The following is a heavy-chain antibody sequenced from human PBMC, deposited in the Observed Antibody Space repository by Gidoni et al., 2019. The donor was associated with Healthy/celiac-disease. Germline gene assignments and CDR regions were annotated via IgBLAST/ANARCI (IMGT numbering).Heavy chain of an antibody. J-gene: IGHJ6*03. D-gene: IGHD4-17*01. Sequence: EVQLVQSGAAVKKPGESLRISCKGSGYSFTSYWISWVRQMPGKGLEWMGRIDPSDSYTNYSPSFQGHVTISADKSISTAYLQWSSLKASDTAMYYCARLVSVTTFSYYYYMDVWGKGTTVTVSS. CDR3: ARLVSVTTFSYYYYMDV. CDR2: IDPSDSYT. CDR1: GYSFTSYW. V-gene: IGHV5-10-1*01.